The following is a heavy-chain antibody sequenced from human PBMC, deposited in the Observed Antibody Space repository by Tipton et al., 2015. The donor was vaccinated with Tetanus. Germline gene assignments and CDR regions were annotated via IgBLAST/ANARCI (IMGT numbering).Heavy chain of an antibody. V-gene: IGHV4-31*03. CDR1: GGSISSANYF. J-gene: IGHJ4*02. Sequence: TLSLTCIVSGGSISSANYFWTWIRQHPGRGLEWIGYNYNSGSTYYNSSLKGRLTISVDTSGNQFSLKLSSVTAADTAVYYCARGGIAAAGGGLDYWGQGTLVTVSS. CDR3: ARGGIAAAGGGLDY. CDR2: NYNSGST. D-gene: IGHD6-13*01.